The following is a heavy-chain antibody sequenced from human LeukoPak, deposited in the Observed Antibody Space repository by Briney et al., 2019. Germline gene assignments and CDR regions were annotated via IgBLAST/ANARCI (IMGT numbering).Heavy chain of an antibody. J-gene: IGHJ4*02. CDR2: IYTSGSA. Sequence: SETLSLTCTVSGGSISNYYWSWIRQLAGKELEWIGRIYTSGSANYNPSLKSRVTMSLDTSKNQFSLRLSSVTAADTAVYHCAGMYTVYGVANPYYFDLWGQGTLVTVSS. CDR1: GGSISNYY. CDR3: AGMYTVYGVANPYYFDL. V-gene: IGHV4-4*07. D-gene: IGHD3-3*01.